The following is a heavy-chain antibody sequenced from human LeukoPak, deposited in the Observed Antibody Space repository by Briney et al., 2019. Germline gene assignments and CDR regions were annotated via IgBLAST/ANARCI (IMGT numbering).Heavy chain of an antibody. CDR2: IYHSATT. CDR3: ARGRNLQQQLVFDY. J-gene: IGHJ4*02. CDR1: GVSISSNNW. V-gene: IGHV4-4*02. D-gene: IGHD6-13*01. Sequence: SETLSLTCAVSGVSISSNNWGSGVRKTPGEGRGWIGEIYHSATTNYTPSLKSRVIISLDKSKNQFSLKLSSVTAADTAVYYCARGRNLQQQLVFDYWGQGTLVTVSS.